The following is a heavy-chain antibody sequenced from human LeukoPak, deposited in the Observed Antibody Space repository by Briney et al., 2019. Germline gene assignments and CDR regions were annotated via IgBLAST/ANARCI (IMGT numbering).Heavy chain of an antibody. CDR2: INSDGSST. D-gene: IGHD2-2*01. Sequence: GGSLRLSCAASGFTFSSYWMHWVRQAPGKGLVWVSRINSDGSSTSYADSVKGRFTISRDNAKNTLYLQMNSLRAEDTAVYYCAREGVVVVPAAYDYWGQGTLVTVSP. V-gene: IGHV3-74*01. J-gene: IGHJ4*02. CDR1: GFTFSSYW. CDR3: AREGVVVVPAAYDY.